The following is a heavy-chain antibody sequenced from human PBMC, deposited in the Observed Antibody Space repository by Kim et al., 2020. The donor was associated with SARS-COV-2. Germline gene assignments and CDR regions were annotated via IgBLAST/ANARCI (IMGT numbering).Heavy chain of an antibody. J-gene: IGHJ4*02. CDR3: ARVPSITIFGVVSNFDY. CDR2: IYYSGST. Sequence: SETLSLTCTVSGGSISSGVYYWSWIRQHPGKGLEWIGYIYYSGSTYYNPSLKSRVTISVDTSKNQFSLKLSSVTAADTAVYYCARVPSITIFGVVSNFDYWGQGTLVTVSS. V-gene: IGHV4-31*03. CDR1: GGSISSGVYY. D-gene: IGHD3-3*01.